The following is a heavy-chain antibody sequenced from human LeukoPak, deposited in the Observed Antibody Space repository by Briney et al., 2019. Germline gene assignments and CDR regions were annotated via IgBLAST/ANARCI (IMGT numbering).Heavy chain of an antibody. CDR1: GYTFTGYY. CDR3: AREEIGRPQRSYYY. Sequence: ASVKVSCKASGYTFTGYYMHWVRQAPGQGLEWMGRINPNSGGINYAQKFQGRVTMTRDTSISTAYMELSRLRSDDTAVYYCAREEIGRPQRSYYYWGQGTLVTVSS. D-gene: IGHD5-24*01. V-gene: IGHV1-2*06. J-gene: IGHJ4*02. CDR2: INPNSGGI.